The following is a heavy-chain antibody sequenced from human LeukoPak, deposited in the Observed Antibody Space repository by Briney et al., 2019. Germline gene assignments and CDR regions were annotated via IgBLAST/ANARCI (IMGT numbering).Heavy chain of an antibody. Sequence: ASVKVSCKASGYTFTSYYMHWVRQAPGQGLEWMGGIIPIFGTANYAQKFQGRVTITADESTSTAYMELSSLRSEDTAVYYCASPQHYYDSSGYIFDYWGQGTLVTVSS. V-gene: IGHV1-69*13. J-gene: IGHJ4*02. CDR3: ASPQHYYDSSGYIFDY. CDR1: GYTFTSYY. CDR2: IIPIFGTA. D-gene: IGHD3-22*01.